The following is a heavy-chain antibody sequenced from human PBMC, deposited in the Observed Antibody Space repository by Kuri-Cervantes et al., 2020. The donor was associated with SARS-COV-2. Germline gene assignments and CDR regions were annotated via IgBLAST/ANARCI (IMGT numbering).Heavy chain of an antibody. Sequence: GSLRLSCTVSGGSISSSSYYWGWIRQPPGKGLEWIGSSYYSGSTYYNPSLKSRVTISLDTPKNQFSLRLSSVTAADTAMYYCARRPREEDHSFHWYFDLWGRGTLVTVSS. D-gene: IGHD5-18*01. V-gene: IGHV4-39*01. CDR3: ARRPREEDHSFHWYFDL. CDR1: GGSISSSSYY. CDR2: SYYSGST. J-gene: IGHJ2*01.